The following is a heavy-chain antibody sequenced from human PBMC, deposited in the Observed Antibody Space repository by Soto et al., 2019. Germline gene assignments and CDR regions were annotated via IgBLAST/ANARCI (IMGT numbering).Heavy chain of an antibody. V-gene: IGHV3-21*06. CDR2: ISGTGTFI. CDR1: GFTFTRHS. CDR3: ARGSGNDTGDALDI. Sequence: EVQLVESGGGLVKPGGSLRLSCAASGFTFTRHSMNWVRQAPGKGLEWVSCISGTGTFIYYSDSVKGRFTISRDDAKTSLYLQMNSLTAEDTAVYYCARGSGNDTGDALDIWGPGTMVTVS. D-gene: IGHD3-22*01. J-gene: IGHJ3*02.